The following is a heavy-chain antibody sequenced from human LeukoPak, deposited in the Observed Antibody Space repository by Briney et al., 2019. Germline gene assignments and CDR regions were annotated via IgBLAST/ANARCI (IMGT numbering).Heavy chain of an antibody. J-gene: IGHJ6*04. V-gene: IGHV3-7*03. CDR2: IKQDGSEK. CDR1: GFTFSSYW. CDR3: AKDGDTAMVTPYMDV. Sequence: GGSLRLSCAASGFTFSSYWMSWVRQAPGKGLEWVANIKQDGSEKYYVDSVKGRFTISRDNAKNSLYLQMNSLRADDTALYYCAKDGDTAMVTPYMDVWGKGTTVTISS. D-gene: IGHD5-18*01.